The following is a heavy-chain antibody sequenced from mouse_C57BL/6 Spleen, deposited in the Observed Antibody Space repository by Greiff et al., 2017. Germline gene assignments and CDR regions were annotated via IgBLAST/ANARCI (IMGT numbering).Heavy chain of an antibody. V-gene: IGHV1-82*01. CDR1: GYAFSSSW. CDR3: AREDDYDGYFDY. J-gene: IGHJ2*01. Sequence: QVQLKQSGPELVKPGASVKISCKASGYAFSSSWMNWVKQRPGKGLEWIGRIYPGDGDTNYNGKFKGKATLTADKSSSTAYMQLSSLTSEDSAVYFCAREDDYDGYFDYWGQGTTLTVSS. CDR2: IYPGDGDT. D-gene: IGHD2-3*01.